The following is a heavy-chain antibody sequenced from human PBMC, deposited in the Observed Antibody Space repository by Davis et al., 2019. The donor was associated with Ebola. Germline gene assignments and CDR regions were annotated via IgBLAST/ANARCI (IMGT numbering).Heavy chain of an antibody. CDR2: ISSSASYK. V-gene: IGHV3-11*06. CDR1: GFTFSVYY. D-gene: IGHD3-3*01. J-gene: IGHJ6*02. CDR3: ARDDSELRFLEWLPTPYYYGMDV. Sequence: GESLKISCGASGFTFSVYYMSWIRQAPGKGPEWVSSISSSASYKNYADSVKGRFTISRDNSKNTLYLQMNSLRAEDTAVYYCARDDSELRFLEWLPTPYYYGMDVWGQGTTVTVSS.